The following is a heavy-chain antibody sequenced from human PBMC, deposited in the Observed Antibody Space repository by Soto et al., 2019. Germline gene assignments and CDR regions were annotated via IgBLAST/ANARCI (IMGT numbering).Heavy chain of an antibody. J-gene: IGHJ4*02. CDR1: GYTFTSYG. CDR3: ARAKTYYYDSSGYYYNS. CDR2: ISAYNGNT. D-gene: IGHD3-22*01. Sequence: ASVKVSCKASGYTFTSYGISWVRLAPGQGFEWMGWISAYNGNTNYAQKLQGRVTMTTDTSTSTAYMELRSLRSDDTAVYYCARAKTYYYDSSGYYYNSWGQGTLVTVSS. V-gene: IGHV1-18*01.